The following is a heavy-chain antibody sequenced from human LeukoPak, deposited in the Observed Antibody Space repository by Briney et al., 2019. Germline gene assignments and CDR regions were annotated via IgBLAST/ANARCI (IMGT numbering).Heavy chain of an antibody. V-gene: IGHV3-21*01. CDR1: GFTFSSYS. D-gene: IGHD3-3*01. Sequence: PGGSLRLSCAASGFTFSSYSMNWVRQAPGKGLEWVSSISSSSYIYYADSVKGRFTISRDNAKNSLYLQMNSLRAEDTAVYYCARDRATHYDFWSGSIGYFQHWGQGTLVTVSS. CDR3: ARDRATHYDFWSGSIGYFQH. J-gene: IGHJ1*01. CDR2: ISSSSYI.